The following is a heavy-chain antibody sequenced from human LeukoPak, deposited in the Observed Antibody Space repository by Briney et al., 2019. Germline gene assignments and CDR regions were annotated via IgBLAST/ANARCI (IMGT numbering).Heavy chain of an antibody. J-gene: IGHJ4*02. CDR1: GGSISSSSYY. D-gene: IGHD4-11*01. CDR3: ARVSDYSNDY. Sequence: PSETLSLTCTVSGGSISSSSYYWGWIRQPPGKGLEWIGNFYYSGSSYYNPSLKSRVTMSVDTSKNQFSLKLNSVTAADTAVYYCARVSDYSNDYWGQGTLVTVSS. CDR2: FYYSGSS. V-gene: IGHV4-39*01.